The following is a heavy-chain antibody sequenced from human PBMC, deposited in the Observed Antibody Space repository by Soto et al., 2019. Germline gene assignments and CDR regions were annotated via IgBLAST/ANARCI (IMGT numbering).Heavy chain of an antibody. CDR1: GYTFTSYG. J-gene: IGHJ6*02. Sequence: GASVKVSCKASGYTFTSYGISWVRQAPGQGLEWMGWISAYNGNTNYAQKLQGRVTMTTDTSTSTAYTELRSLRSDDTAVYYCARGWYYDFWSGYHEGIYYYYGMDVWGQGTTVTVSS. D-gene: IGHD3-3*01. CDR3: ARGWYYDFWSGYHEGIYYYYGMDV. CDR2: ISAYNGNT. V-gene: IGHV1-18*04.